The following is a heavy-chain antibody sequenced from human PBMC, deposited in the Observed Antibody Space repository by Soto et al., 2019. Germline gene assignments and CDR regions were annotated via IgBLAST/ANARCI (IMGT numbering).Heavy chain of an antibody. CDR2: INAGNGNT. Sequence: GASVKVSCKASGYTFTSYAMHWVRQAPGQRLEWMGWINAGNGNTKYSQKFQGRVTITRDTSASTAYMELSSLRSEDTAVYYCARALGSISGGSSSRMIYYYYGMDVWGQGTTVTVSS. CDR1: GYTFTSYA. J-gene: IGHJ6*02. D-gene: IGHD6-13*01. V-gene: IGHV1-3*01. CDR3: ARALGSISGGSSSRMIYYYYGMDV.